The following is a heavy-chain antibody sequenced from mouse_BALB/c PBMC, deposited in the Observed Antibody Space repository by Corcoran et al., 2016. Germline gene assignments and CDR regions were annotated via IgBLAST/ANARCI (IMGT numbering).Heavy chain of an antibody. D-gene: IGHD1-1*01. CDR3: ARNYGSSYDWYFDV. Sequence: QVQLQQSGAELMKPGASVKISSKATCYTFSSYWIDWVKQRPGHGLGWIGEILPGSGSTNYNEKFKGKATFTADTSSHTAYMQLSSLTSEDSAVYYCARNYGSSYDWYFDVGGAGTTVTVSS. CDR2: ILPGSGST. V-gene: IGHV1-9*01. J-gene: IGHJ1*01. CDR1: CYTFSSYW.